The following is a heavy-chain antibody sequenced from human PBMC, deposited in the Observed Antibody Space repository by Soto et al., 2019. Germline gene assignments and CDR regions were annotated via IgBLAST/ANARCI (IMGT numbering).Heavy chain of an antibody. J-gene: IGHJ4*01. CDR3: ARDRIITIFELVPPLGH. D-gene: IGHD3-3*01. Sequence: VHLAQSGPDVKKPGASVKVSCKASGYIFSYYGINWVRQAPGQGLEWMGWISPYNNKTNYAQTLRGRVTMTTDTSTNTAYMELRSLTSDDTAVYYCARDRIITIFELVPPLGHWGQGTLISVSS. CDR2: ISPYNNKT. CDR1: GYIFSYYG. V-gene: IGHV1-18*01.